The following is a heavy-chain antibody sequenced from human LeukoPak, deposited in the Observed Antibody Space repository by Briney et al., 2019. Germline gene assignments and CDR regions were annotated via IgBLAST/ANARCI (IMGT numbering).Heavy chain of an antibody. D-gene: IGHD2-15*01. CDR2: IYYSGST. CDR1: GGSISSSSYY. J-gene: IGHJ3*02. Sequence: SETLSLTCTVSGGSISSSSYYWGWIRQPPGKGLEWIGSIYYSGSTYYNPFLKSRVTISVDTSKNQFSLKLSSVTAADTAVYYCAIYCSGGSCLDAFDIWGQGTMVTVSS. CDR3: AIYCSGGSCLDAFDI. V-gene: IGHV4-39*07.